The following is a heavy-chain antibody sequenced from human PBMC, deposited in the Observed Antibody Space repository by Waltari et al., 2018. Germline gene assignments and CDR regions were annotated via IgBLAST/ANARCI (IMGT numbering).Heavy chain of an antibody. CDR3: GTYIGASLCSAAFDV. V-gene: IGHV4-39*01. Sequence: GQTPEQRREGLEWIGSISYPGATSSSPAPERRRTISRDKSKNKTPLTLVSVTAADTALYYCGTYIGASLCSAAFDVWGQGTMVTVSS. D-gene: IGHD5-12*01. J-gene: IGHJ3*01. CDR2: ISYPGAT.